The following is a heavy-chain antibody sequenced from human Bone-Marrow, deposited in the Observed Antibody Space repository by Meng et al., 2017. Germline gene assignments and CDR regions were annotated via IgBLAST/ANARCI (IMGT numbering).Heavy chain of an antibody. V-gene: IGHV1-8*03. Sequence: ASVKVSCKASGYTFTSYDINWVRQATGQGLEWMGWMNPNSGNTGYAQKFQGRVTITRNTSISTAYMELSSLRSEDPAVYYCARVETWWSIAVAGPRDAFDIWGQGTMVTVSS. J-gene: IGHJ3*02. CDR3: ARVETWWSIAVAGPRDAFDI. D-gene: IGHD6-19*01. CDR1: GYTFTSYD. CDR2: MNPNSGNT.